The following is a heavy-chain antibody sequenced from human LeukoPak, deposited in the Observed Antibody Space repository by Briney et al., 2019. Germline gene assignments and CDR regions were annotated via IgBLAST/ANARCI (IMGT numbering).Heavy chain of an antibody. Sequence: ASVKVSCKASGYTFIDSYMHWVRQAPGEGLEWMGWINPKSGATSYEQKFQGRVTMTRDTSISTAYMEMSRLRSDDTAVFYCARGGPVLQERRADYWGQGTLVTVSS. J-gene: IGHJ4*02. D-gene: IGHD2/OR15-2a*01. CDR2: INPKSGAT. CDR3: ARGGPVLQERRADY. V-gene: IGHV1-2*02. CDR1: GYTFIDSY.